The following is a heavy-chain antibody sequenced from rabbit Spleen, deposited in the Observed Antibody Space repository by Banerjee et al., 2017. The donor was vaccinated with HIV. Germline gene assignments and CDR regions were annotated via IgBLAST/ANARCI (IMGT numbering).Heavy chain of an antibody. CDR1: GFSFSSGYD. CDR3: ARAIVPWMGLTRLDL. CDR2: IYTGNGKN. Sequence: QEQLVESGGGLVKPGASLTLICTASGFSFSSGYDMTWVRQAPGKGLEWIGFIYTGNGKNYYARWAKGGFTISSHNSQNTVYLQLNSLTAADTATYFCARAIVPWMGLTRLDLWGQGTLVTVS. V-gene: IGHV1S45*01. D-gene: IGHD4-1*01. J-gene: IGHJ3*01.